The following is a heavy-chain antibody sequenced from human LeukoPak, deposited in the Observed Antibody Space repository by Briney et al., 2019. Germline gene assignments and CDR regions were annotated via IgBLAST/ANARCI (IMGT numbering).Heavy chain of an antibody. D-gene: IGHD3-10*01. J-gene: IGHJ6*03. Sequence: GASVKVSCKASGYTFTGYYMHWVRQAPGQGLEWMGRINPNSGGTNYAQEFQGRVTMTRDTSISTAYMELSRLRSDDTAVYYCASYGGSGSSQTYYYYYYMDVWGKGTTVTVSS. CDR3: ASYGGSGSSQTYYYYYYMDV. V-gene: IGHV1-2*06. CDR2: INPNSGGT. CDR1: GYTFTGYY.